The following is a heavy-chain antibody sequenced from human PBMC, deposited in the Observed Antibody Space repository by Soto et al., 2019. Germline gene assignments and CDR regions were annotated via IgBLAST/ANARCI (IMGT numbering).Heavy chain of an antibody. J-gene: IGHJ4*02. CDR2: IWFDGTYK. D-gene: IGHD3-22*01. V-gene: IGHV3-33*01. CDR3: AREFSGYGTEIDY. CDR1: GFSFSSFV. Sequence: AGGSLRLSCAASGFSFSSFVMHWVRHAPGKGLEWVALIWFDGTYKYYADSVKGRFIISRDNSNNILYLQMDSLRAEDTAVYYCAREFSGYGTEIDYWGQGTQVTVSS.